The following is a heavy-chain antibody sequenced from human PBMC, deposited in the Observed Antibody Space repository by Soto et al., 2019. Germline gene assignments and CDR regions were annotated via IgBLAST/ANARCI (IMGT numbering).Heavy chain of an antibody. J-gene: IGHJ4*02. CDR2: ISAYNGNT. D-gene: IGHD2-15*01. CDR3: ARGESVVGDY. V-gene: IGHV1-18*01. Sequence: ASVKVSCKASGYTFTNFGISWVRQAPGQGLEWMGWISAYNGNTNYAQNFQGRVTITRDTSASTAYMELSSLRSEDTAVYYCARGESVVGDYWGQGTLVTVSS. CDR1: GYTFTNFG.